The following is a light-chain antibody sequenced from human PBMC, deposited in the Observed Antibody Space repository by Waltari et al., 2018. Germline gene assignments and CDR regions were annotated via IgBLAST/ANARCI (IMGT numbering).Light chain of an antibody. CDR1: RSNIGSNT. V-gene: IGLV1-44*01. CDR3: STWDDSLNDVL. J-gene: IGLJ2*01. CDR2: LDD. Sequence: QSVLTQPPSTSGPPGERVTISCSGGRSNIGSNTVDWYKQVPGTAPQLLIYLDDQRTSGVPDRFSASKSGTSASLAISGLQSGDEADYYCSTWDDSLNDVLFGGGTRVTVL.